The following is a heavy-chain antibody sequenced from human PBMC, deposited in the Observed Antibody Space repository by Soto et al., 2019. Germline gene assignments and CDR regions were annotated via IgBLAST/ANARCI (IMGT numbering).Heavy chain of an antibody. CDR3: ARCRSYDSSGYYYSWFDP. J-gene: IGHJ5*02. CDR2: IYYSEST. CDR1: GGSISSSSYY. V-gene: IGHV4-39*01. D-gene: IGHD3-22*01. Sequence: PSETLSLTCTVSGGSISSSSYYWGWIRQPPGKGLEWIGSIYYSESTYYNPSLKSRVTISVDTSKNQFSLNLSSVTAADTAVYYCARCRSYDSSGYYYSWFDPWGQGTQVTVSS.